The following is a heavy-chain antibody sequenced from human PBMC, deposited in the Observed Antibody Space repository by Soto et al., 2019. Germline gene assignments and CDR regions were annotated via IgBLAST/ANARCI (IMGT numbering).Heavy chain of an antibody. CDR3: ARRARLTGYSYYFDY. CDR2: INHSGST. V-gene: IGHV4-34*01. Sequence: QVQLQQWGAGLLKPSETLSLTCAVYGGSFSGYYWSWIRQPPGKGLEWIGEINHSGSTNYNPSLMSRVTISVDTSKNQFSLKLSSVTAADTAVYYCARRARLTGYSYYFDYWGQGTLVTVSS. D-gene: IGHD3-9*01. J-gene: IGHJ4*02. CDR1: GGSFSGYY.